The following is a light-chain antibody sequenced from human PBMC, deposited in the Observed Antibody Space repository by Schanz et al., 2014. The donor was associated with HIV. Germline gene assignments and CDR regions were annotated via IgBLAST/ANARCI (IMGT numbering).Light chain of an antibody. CDR3: SSYTSSSTRV. Sequence: SALTQPPSASGSPGQSVTISCTGTSSDVGGYNYVSWYQQHPGKAPKLMIYEVSKRPSGVPDRFSGSKSGDTASLTVSGLQAEDEADYYCSSYTSSSTRVFGGGTKLTVL. CDR2: EVS. V-gene: IGLV2-8*01. J-gene: IGLJ3*02. CDR1: SSDVGGYNY.